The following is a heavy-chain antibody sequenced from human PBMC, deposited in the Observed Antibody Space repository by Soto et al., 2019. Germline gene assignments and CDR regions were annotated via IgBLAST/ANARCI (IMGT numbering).Heavy chain of an antibody. CDR1: GFTVSSNY. CDR3: ARDRDDLAGYYYGMDV. V-gene: IGHV3-53*01. CDR2: IYSGGST. J-gene: IGHJ6*02. D-gene: IGHD2-21*01. Sequence: EVQLVESGGGLIQPGGSLRLSCAASGFTVSSNYMSWVRQAPGKGLEWVSVIYSGGSTYYADSVKGRFTISRDNSKNTLYLQMNSLRTEDTAVYYCARDRDDLAGYYYGMDVWGQGTTVTVSS.